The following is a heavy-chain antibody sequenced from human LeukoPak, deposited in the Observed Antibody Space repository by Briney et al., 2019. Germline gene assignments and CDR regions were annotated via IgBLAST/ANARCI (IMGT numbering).Heavy chain of an antibody. J-gene: IGHJ4*02. CDR3: ARDHRYYDSSGYLDY. Sequence: QPGGSLRLSCAASGFTFSSYEMNWVRQAPGKGLEWVSYISSSGSTIYYADSVKGRFTISRDNAKNSLYLQVNSLRAEDTAVYYCARDHRYYDSSGYLDYWGQGTLVTVSS. D-gene: IGHD3-22*01. CDR2: ISSSGSTI. CDR1: GFTFSSYE. V-gene: IGHV3-48*03.